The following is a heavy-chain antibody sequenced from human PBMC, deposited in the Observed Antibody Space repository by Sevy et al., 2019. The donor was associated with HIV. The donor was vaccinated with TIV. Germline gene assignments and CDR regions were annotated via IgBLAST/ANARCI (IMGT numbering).Heavy chain of an antibody. V-gene: IGHV5-51*01. CDR1: GYSFTKYW. CDR2: IYPGHSDI. D-gene: IGHD2-2*01. J-gene: IGHJ3*02. CDR3: ARQILGDSSTWYFLDAFDI. Sequence: GESLKISCKGSGYSFTKYWIGWVRQMPGKGLEWMGIIYPGHSDIRYSPSFPGQVTFSVDKSISTAYLQWSSLKASDTAMYYCARQILGDSSTWYFLDAFDIWGQGTMVTVSS.